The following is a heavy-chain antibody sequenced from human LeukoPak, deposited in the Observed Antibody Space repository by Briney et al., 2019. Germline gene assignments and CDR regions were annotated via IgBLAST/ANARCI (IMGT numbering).Heavy chain of an antibody. V-gene: IGHV4-34*01. CDR3: ARGLGFLEWLSGGYYYYMDV. D-gene: IGHD3-3*01. CDR2: INHSGST. J-gene: IGHJ6*03. Sequence: SETLSLTCAVYGGSFSGYYWSWIRQPPGKGLEWIGEINHSGSTNYNPSLKSRVTISVDTSKNQFSLKLSSVTAADTAVYYCARGLGFLEWLSGGYYYYMDVWGKGTTVTVSS. CDR1: GGSFSGYY.